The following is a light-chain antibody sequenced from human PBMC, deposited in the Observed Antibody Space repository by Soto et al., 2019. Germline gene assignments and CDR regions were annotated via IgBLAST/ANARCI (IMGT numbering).Light chain of an antibody. J-gene: IGLJ1*01. Sequence: QSVRTQPASVSGSPGQSITISCTGTSSDVGGYNYVSWYQQHPGKAPKLMIYEVSNRPSGVSNRFSGSKSGNTASLTISGLQAEDEADYYCSSYTSSSLNYVFGTGTKVTVL. CDR2: EVS. V-gene: IGLV2-14*01. CDR3: SSYTSSSLNYV. CDR1: SSDVGGYNY.